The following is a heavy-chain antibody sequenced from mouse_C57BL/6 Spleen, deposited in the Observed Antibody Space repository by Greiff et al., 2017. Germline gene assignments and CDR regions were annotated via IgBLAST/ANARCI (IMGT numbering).Heavy chain of an antibody. J-gene: IGHJ3*01. D-gene: IGHD1-1*01. CDR1: GFTFSSYG. CDR3: ARQDYYGSSLRAWFAY. V-gene: IGHV5-6*01. Sequence: EVQRVESGGDLVKPGGSLKLSCAASGFTFSSYGMSWVRQTPDKRLEWVATISSGGSYTYYPDSVKGRFTISRDNAKNTLYLQMSSLKSEDTAMYYCARQDYYGSSLRAWFAYWGQGTLVTVSA. CDR2: ISSGGSYT.